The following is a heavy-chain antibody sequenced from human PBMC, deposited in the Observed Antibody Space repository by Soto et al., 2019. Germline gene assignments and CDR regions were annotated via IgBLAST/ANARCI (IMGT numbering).Heavy chain of an antibody. CDR1: GGNFSRYA. CDR2: IIPIFGTA. D-gene: IGHD3-10*01. Sequence: KISCKSSGGNFSRYAISGVRQAPGQGLEWMGGIIPIFGTANYAQKFQGGVTITADESTSTAYMELSSLRSEDTAVYYCARDYYGSGSPPYGMDVGGQGTTVT. V-gene: IGHV1-69*01. J-gene: IGHJ6*02. CDR3: ARDYYGSGSPPYGMDV.